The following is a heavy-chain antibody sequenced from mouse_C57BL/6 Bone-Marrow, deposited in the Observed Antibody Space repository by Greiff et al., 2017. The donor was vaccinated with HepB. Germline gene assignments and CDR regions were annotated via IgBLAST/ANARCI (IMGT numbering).Heavy chain of an antibody. CDR3: VRPLMDGAMDY. D-gene: IGHD1-1*02. CDR2: IRSKSNNYAT. CDR1: GFSFNTYA. V-gene: IGHV10-1*01. Sequence: DVHLVESGGGLVQPKGSLKLSCAASGFSFNTYAMNWVRQAPGKGLEWVARIRSKSNNYATYYADSVKDRFTISRDDSESMLYLQMNNLKTEDTAMYYCVRPLMDGAMDYWGQGTSVTVSS. J-gene: IGHJ4*01.